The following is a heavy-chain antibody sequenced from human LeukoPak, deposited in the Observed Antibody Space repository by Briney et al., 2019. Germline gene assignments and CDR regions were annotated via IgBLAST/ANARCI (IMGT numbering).Heavy chain of an antibody. CDR1: GFTFSSYS. D-gene: IGHD2-15*01. CDR2: ISSTSSYI. Sequence: GGSLRLSCAASGFTFSSYSMNWVRQAPGKGLEWISSISSTSSYIYYADSVRGRFSISRDNAKNSVYLQMNSLRAGDTAVYYGSRGGRGGCSGGSCYVDNWGQGTLVTVSS. V-gene: IGHV3-21*01. J-gene: IGHJ4*02. CDR3: SRGGRGGCSGGSCYVDN.